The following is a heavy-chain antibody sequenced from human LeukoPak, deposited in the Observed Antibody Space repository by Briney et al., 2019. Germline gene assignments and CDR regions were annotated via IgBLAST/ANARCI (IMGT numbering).Heavy chain of an antibody. CDR3: ARERSGWFFSN. D-gene: IGHD6-19*01. Sequence: GASVKVSCKASGYTFTGYYIHWVRQAPGQGLEWLGWINPYNGNTNYAQKLQGRATMTTDTSTSTAYMDLRSLRSDDTAVYYCARERSGWFFSNWGQGTLVTVSS. CDR1: GYTFTGYY. J-gene: IGHJ4*02. CDR2: INPYNGNT. V-gene: IGHV1-18*04.